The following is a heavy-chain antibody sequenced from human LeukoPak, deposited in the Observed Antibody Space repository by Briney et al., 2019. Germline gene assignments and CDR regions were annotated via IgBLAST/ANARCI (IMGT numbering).Heavy chain of an antibody. CDR2: ISYDGSNK. CDR1: GFTFSSYA. Sequence: PGGSLRLSCAASGFTFSSYAMHWVRQAPGKGLEWVAVISYDGSNKYYADSVKGRFTISRDNSKNTQYLQMNSLRAEDTAVYYCARDNYDSSGYYPPGYWGQGTLVTVSS. J-gene: IGHJ4*02. D-gene: IGHD3-22*01. V-gene: IGHV3-30*04. CDR3: ARDNYDSSGYYPPGY.